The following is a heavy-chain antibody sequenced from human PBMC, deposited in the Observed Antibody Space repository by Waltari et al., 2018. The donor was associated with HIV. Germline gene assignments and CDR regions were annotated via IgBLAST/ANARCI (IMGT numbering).Heavy chain of an antibody. CDR1: GYTFNNYG. D-gene: IGHD2-2*02. V-gene: IGHV1-18*04. CDR2: ISAYNGNT. J-gene: IGHJ6*02. Sequence: QVQLMQSGPEVKKPGASVKVSCTASGYTFNNYGISWVRQAPGQGLEWMGWISAYNGNTKYAQKFQGRVTMTTDTSTRTAYMELRSLSSDDTAVYYCARQSCNSSSCFTYFYYFAMDVWGQGTTVTVSS. CDR3: ARQSCNSSSCFTYFYYFAMDV.